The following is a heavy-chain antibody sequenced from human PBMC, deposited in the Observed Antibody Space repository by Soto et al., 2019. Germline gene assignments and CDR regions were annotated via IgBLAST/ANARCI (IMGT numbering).Heavy chain of an antibody. V-gene: IGHV1-46*01. Sequence: GASVKVSCKASGYTFTSYYMHWVRQAPGQGLEWMGIINPSGGSTSYAQKFQGRVTMTRNTSISTAYMELSSLRSEDTAVYYCARGHPITMVRGSRNYWGQGTLVTVSS. CDR1: GYTFTSYY. D-gene: IGHD3-10*01. J-gene: IGHJ4*02. CDR2: INPSGGST. CDR3: ARGHPITMVRGSRNY.